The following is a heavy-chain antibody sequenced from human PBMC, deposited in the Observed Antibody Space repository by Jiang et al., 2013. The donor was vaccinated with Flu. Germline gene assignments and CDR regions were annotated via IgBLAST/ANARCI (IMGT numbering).Heavy chain of an antibody. CDR2: IYFSGTT. CDR1: GDSINSNNYY. Sequence: GLVKPSETLSLTCSVFGDSINSNNYYWGWIRQAPGQGLEWVGSIYFSGTTYQNPSLKSRVTMSLDTSKNQFSLKLRSVTAADTAVYFCARNVMTTVTQFFDYWGQGTLITV. J-gene: IGHJ4*02. D-gene: IGHD4-17*01. V-gene: IGHV4-39*07. CDR3: ARNVMTTVTQFFDY.